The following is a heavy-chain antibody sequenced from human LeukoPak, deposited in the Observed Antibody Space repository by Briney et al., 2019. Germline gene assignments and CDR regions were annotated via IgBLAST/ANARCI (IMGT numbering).Heavy chain of an antibody. D-gene: IGHD3-16*01. CDR2: INSDETIS. CDR1: GFTFSSYW. CDR3: LYGGYFQH. Sequence: GGSLRLSFAASGFTFSSYWMHWVRQVPNQGLMWVSRINSDETISEYVDSVNGRFTISRDNAKNTLYLQMNSLRAEDTAVYFCLYGGYFQHWGQGTLVTVSS. J-gene: IGHJ1*01. V-gene: IGHV3-74*01.